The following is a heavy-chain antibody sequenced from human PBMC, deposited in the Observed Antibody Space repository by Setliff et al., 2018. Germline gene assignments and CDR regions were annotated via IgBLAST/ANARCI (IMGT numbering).Heavy chain of an antibody. CDR1: GGPISSNEYY. V-gene: IGHV4-39*01. J-gene: IGHJ4*02. Sequence: PSETLSLTCTVSGGPISSNEYYWGWIRQSPEEGLEWIASMYFGGTTQYNPSLKSRVTISVDTSKNRFTLNLRSVTAADTAVYYCARHAITQSLVADFWGQGILVTGLL. D-gene: IGHD2-8*02. CDR3: ARHAITQSLVADF. CDR2: MYFGGTT.